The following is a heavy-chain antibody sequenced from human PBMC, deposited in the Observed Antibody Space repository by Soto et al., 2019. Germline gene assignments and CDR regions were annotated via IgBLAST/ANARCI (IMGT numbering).Heavy chain of an antibody. J-gene: IGHJ6*02. CDR2: IKQDGSEK. V-gene: IGHV3-7*01. D-gene: IGHD5-12*01. CDR1: GFTFSSYW. Sequence: EVQLVESGGGLVQPGGSLRLSCAASGFTFSSYWMSWVRQAPGKGLEWVANIKQDGSEKYYVDSVKGRFTISRDNAKNXRXQXXNSRRAEDTAVDYCARDPNIVATMGSIYYYYGMDVWGQGTTVTVSS. CDR3: ARDPNIVATMGSIYYYYGMDV.